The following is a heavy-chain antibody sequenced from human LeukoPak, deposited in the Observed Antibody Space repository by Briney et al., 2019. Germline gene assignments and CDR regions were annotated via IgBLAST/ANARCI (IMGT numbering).Heavy chain of an antibody. J-gene: IGHJ5*02. D-gene: IGHD5-18*01. CDR3: ARYSYGLYNWFDP. Sequence: SETLSLTCTVSGGSISSYYWSWIRQPPGKGLEWIGYIYYSGSTNYNPSLKSRVTISVDTSKNQISLKLSSVTAADTAVYYCARYSYGLYNWFDPWGQGTLVTVSS. V-gene: IGHV4-59*01. CDR1: GGSISSYY. CDR2: IYYSGST.